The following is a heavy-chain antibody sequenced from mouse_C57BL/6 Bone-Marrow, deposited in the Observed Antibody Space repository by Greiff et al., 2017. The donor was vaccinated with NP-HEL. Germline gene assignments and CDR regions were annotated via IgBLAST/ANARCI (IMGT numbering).Heavy chain of an antibody. J-gene: IGHJ4*01. Sequence: DVQLVESEGGLVQPGSSTKLSCTASGFTFSDYSMAWVRQVPEKGLEWVANINYDGSSTYYLDSLKSRFIISRDNAKNILYLQMSSLKSEDTATYYCAREGGLRRRTYAMDYWGQGTSVTVSS. CDR3: AREGGLRRRTYAMDY. V-gene: IGHV5-16*01. CDR1: GFTFSDYS. CDR2: INYDGSST. D-gene: IGHD2-4*01.